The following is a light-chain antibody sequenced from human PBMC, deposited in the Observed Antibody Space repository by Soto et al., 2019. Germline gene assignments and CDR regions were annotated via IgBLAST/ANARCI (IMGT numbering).Light chain of an antibody. CDR2: GAS. CDR1: QSVSNNY. Sequence: IVLTQSPGTLSLSPWERATLSCRASQSVSNNYLAWYQQKPGQAPRLLIYGASNRATGIPDRFSGSGSGTDFTLTISSLEPEDLAVYYCQQRSNWPRTFGQGTKVDIK. V-gene: IGKV3D-20*02. CDR3: QQRSNWPRT. J-gene: IGKJ1*01.